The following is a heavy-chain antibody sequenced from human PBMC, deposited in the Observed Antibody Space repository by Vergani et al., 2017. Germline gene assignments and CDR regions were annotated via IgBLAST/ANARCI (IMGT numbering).Heavy chain of an antibody. CDR2: IDHSGDT. D-gene: IGHD3-10*01. J-gene: IGHJ6*02. V-gene: IGHV4-38-2*01. Sequence: QVQLQESGPGLVKPSETLTLTCDVSDSSIMTNPYWGWFRQSPGKGREWIGCIDHSGDTHYNSSLKSRVSISIVSSSKFSLSLTSVTAADTAIYYCSRHRGSGGFFPSSYFYGRDVWGHGTTVTVSS. CDR1: DSSIMTNPY. CDR3: SRHRGSGGFFPSSYFYGRDV.